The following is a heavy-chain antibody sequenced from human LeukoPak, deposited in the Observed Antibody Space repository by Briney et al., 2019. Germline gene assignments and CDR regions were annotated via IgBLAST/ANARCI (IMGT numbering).Heavy chain of an antibody. J-gene: IGHJ6*03. CDR2: IYFSEST. Sequence: SETLSLTCTVSGVSISSGGYCGSWIRQHPGKGLEWIGYIYFSESTYYNPSLKSRVTISVDTSKNQFSLKLSSVTAADTAVYYCARGIVVVPAAMVETSDYYYMGVWCKGTTVMVSS. CDR1: GVSISSGGYC. D-gene: IGHD2-2*01. V-gene: IGHV4-31*03. CDR3: ARGIVVVPAAMVETSDYYYMGV.